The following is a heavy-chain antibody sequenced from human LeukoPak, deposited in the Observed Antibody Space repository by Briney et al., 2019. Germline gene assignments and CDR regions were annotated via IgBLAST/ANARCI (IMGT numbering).Heavy chain of an antibody. CDR3: ARVTWLRLSMGLGISTNYFFDY. J-gene: IGHJ4*02. CDR2: IHPGGNT. D-gene: IGHD2/OR15-2a*01. Sequence: SETLSLTCAVSGASISSSNWWSWVRQPPGRGLEWIGEIHPGGNTNYNPSLKSRLTISTDKSKNQFSLKLRSLTAADTAVYYCARVTWLRLSMGLGISTNYFFDYWGQGALVTVSS. V-gene: IGHV4-4*02. CDR1: GASISSSNW.